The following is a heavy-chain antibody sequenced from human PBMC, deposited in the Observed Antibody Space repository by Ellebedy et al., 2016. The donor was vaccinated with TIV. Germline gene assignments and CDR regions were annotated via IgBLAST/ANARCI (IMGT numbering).Heavy chain of an antibody. CDR2: TYYRSKWYN. J-gene: IGHJ6*02. Sequence: SQTLSLTCVISGDSVSTDIGWNWIRQSPSRGLEWLGWTYYRSKWYNDYAVSVKSRITINPDTSKNLFSLQLNSVTPEDTAVYYCARGWFGSGMGVWGQGTTVTVSS. CDR3: ARGWFGSGMGV. V-gene: IGHV6-1*01. CDR1: GDSVSTDIG. D-gene: IGHD3-10*01.